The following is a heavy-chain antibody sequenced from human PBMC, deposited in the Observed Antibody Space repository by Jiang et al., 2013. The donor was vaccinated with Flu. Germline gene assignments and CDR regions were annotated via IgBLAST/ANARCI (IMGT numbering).Heavy chain of an antibody. CDR2: TYYRSKWYN. V-gene: IGHV6-1*01. J-gene: IGHJ4*02. D-gene: IGHD3-3*01. CDR3: ARDSRQPRDFWSGYYRRTYFDY. CDR1: VSSNSAA. Sequence: VSSNSAAWNWIRQSPSRGLEWLGRTYYRSKWYNDYAVSVKSRITINPDTSKNQFSLQLNSVTPEDTAVYYCARDSRQPRDFWSGYYRRTYFDYWGQGTLVTVSS.